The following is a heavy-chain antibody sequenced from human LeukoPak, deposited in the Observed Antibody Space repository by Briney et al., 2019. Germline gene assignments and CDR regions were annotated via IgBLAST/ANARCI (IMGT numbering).Heavy chain of an antibody. CDR1: GYTFTGYY. J-gene: IGHJ6*02. CDR3: ASSSYSSSWYPHYYGMDV. Sequence: ASVKVSCKASGYTFTGYYMHWVRQAPGQGLEWMGWINPNGGGTNYAQKFQGWVTMTRDTSISTAYMELSRLRSDDTAVYYCASSSYSSSWYPHYYGMDVWGQGTTVTVSS. CDR2: INPNGGGT. V-gene: IGHV1-2*04. D-gene: IGHD6-13*01.